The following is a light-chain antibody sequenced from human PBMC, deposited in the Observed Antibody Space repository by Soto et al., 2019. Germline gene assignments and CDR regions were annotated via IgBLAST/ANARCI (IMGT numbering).Light chain of an antibody. Sequence: QSALTQPPSASESPGQSVTISCTGASSDVGGYNYVTWDQQHPGKAPKLMIYEVSKRPSGVPDRFSGSKSGNTASLTVSGLQAEDEADYYCSSYAGSNNFVFGTGTKLTVL. CDR3: SSYAGSNNFV. J-gene: IGLJ1*01. V-gene: IGLV2-8*01. CDR1: SSDVGGYNY. CDR2: EVS.